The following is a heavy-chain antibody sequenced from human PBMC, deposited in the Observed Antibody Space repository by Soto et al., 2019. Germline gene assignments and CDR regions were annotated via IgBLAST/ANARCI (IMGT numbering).Heavy chain of an antibody. J-gene: IGHJ4*02. CDR1: GYTFTGYY. CDR2: INPNSGGT. CDR3: ARASQLLWFGELSYFDY. D-gene: IGHD3-10*01. V-gene: IGHV1-2*04. Sequence: QVQLVQSGAEVKKPGASVKVSCKASGYTFTGYYMHWVRQAPGQGLEWMGWINPNSGGTNYAQKFQGWVTMTRDTPXSXXYMELSRLRSDDTAVYYCARASQLLWFGELSYFDYWGQGTLVTVSS.